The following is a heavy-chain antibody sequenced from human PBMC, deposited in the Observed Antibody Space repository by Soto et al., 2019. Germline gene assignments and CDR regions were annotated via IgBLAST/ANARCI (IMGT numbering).Heavy chain of an antibody. CDR3: ARGHAVVPAAMPAPFDY. CDR2: IYYSGST. V-gene: IGHV4-59*01. D-gene: IGHD2-2*01. J-gene: IGHJ4*02. CDR1: GGSISSYY. Sequence: SETLSLTCTVSGGSISSYYWSWIRQPPGKGLEWIGYIYYSGSTSYNPSLKSRVTISVDTSKNQFSLKLSSVTAADTAVYYCARGHAVVPAAMPAPFDYWGQGTLVTVSS.